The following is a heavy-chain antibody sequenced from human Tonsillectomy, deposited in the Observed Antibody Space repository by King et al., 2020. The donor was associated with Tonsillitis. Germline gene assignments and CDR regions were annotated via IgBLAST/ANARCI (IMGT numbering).Heavy chain of an antibody. J-gene: IGHJ4*02. V-gene: IGHV3-11*01. CDR1: GFMFSDFY. CDR2: ISSRDATT. D-gene: IGHD3-22*01. CDR3: ARDTYYSDNTYDY. Sequence: VQLVESGGGLVKPGGSLRLSCAASGFMFSDFYMSLILQAPGKGREWVSYISSRDATTYYADSVKGRFTISRDNAKNSLYLQMNSLRAEDTAVYYCARDTYYSDNTYDYWGQGTLVTVSS.